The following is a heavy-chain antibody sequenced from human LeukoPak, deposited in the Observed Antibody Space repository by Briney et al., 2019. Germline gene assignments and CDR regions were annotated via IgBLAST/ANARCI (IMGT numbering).Heavy chain of an antibody. J-gene: IGHJ5*02. CDR3: AREFLEWLSWFDP. D-gene: IGHD3-3*01. Sequence: GASVKVSCKASGGTFSSYAISWVRQAPGQGLEWMGGIIPIFGTANYTQKFQGRVTITADESTSTAYMELSSLRSEDTAVYYCAREFLEWLSWFDPWGQGTLVTVSS. CDR2: IIPIFGTA. V-gene: IGHV1-69*13. CDR1: GGTFSSYA.